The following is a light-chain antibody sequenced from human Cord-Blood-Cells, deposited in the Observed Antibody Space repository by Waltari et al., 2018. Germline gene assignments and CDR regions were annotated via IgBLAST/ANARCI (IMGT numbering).Light chain of an antibody. J-gene: IGKJ2*01. CDR3: QQSYSTPYT. V-gene: IGKV1-39*01. CDR1: QRISSY. CDR2: AAS. Sequence: DIQMTQTPSPLAASVGDRGTITCRARQRISSYLNWYQQKPGKAPKLLIYAASSLQSGVPSRFSGSVSGTDFTLTISSLQPEDFATYYCQQSYSTPYTFGQGTKLEIK.